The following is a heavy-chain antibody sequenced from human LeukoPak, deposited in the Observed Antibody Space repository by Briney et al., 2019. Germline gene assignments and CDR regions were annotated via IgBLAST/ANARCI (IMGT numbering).Heavy chain of an antibody. CDR1: GFTFPTYV. D-gene: IGHD5-18*01. CDR3: AREGSGYSYGYELDY. V-gene: IGHV3-33*01. CDR2: IWYDGSNK. Sequence: GGSLRLSCAASGFTFPTYVMNWVRQAPGKGLEWVAVIWYDGSNKYYADSVKGRFTISRDNSKNTLYLQMNSLRAEDTAVYYCAREGSGYSYGYELDYWGQGTLVTVSS. J-gene: IGHJ4*02.